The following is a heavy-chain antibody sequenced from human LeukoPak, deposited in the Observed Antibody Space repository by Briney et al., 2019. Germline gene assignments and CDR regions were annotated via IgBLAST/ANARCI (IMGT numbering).Heavy chain of an antibody. CDR1: GFTFSSYA. D-gene: IGHD3-9*01. CDR2: ISYDGSNK. V-gene: IGHV3-30-3*01. J-gene: IGHJ6*02. Sequence: GGSLRLSCAASGFTFSSYAMHWVRQAPGKGLEWVAVISYDGSNKYYADSVKGRFTISRGNSKNTLYLQMNSLRAGDTAVYYCARDGNYDILTGHYYYYGMDVWGQGTTVTVSS. CDR3: ARDGNYDILTGHYYYYGMDV.